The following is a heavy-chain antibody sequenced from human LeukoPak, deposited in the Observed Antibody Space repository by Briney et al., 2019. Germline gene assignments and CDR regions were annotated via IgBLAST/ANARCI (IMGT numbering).Heavy chain of an antibody. CDR3: AKGGYCSSTSCPPYYYMDV. V-gene: IGHV4-59*01. J-gene: IGHJ6*03. D-gene: IGHD2-2*03. Sequence: SETLSLTCTVSGGSISSYYWSWIRQPPGKGLEWIGYIYYSGSTNCNPSLKSRVTISVDTSKNQFSLKLSSVTAADTAVYYCAKGGYCSSTSCPPYYYMDVWGKGTTVTVSS. CDR1: GGSISSYY. CDR2: IYYSGST.